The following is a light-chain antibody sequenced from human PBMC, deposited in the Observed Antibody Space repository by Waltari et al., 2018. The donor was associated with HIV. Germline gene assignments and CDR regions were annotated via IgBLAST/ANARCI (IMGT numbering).Light chain of an antibody. CDR1: SSNIGAGYD. J-gene: IGLJ2*01. CDR2: CNR. V-gene: IGLV1-40*01. CDR3: QSYDSSLSGSVV. Sequence: QSVLTQPPSVSGAPGQRVTISCTGSSSNIGAGYDVHWYQQLPGTAPKLLIYCNRNRPSVVPDRFSGSKSVTSASLAITGLQAEDEADYYCQSYDSSLSGSVVFGGGTKLTVL.